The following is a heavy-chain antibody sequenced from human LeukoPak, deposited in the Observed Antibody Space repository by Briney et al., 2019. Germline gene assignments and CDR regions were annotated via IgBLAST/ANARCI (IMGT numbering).Heavy chain of an antibody. J-gene: IGHJ5*02. D-gene: IGHD3-10*01. CDR3: ARTMVRGVIINWFDP. V-gene: IGHV3-21*01. CDR2: ISSSSSYI. Sequence: GGSLRLSCVASGFTFSTYGMSWVRQAPGKGLEWVSSISSSSSYIYYADSVKGRFTISRDNAKNSLYLQMNSLRAEDTAVYYCARTMVRGVIINWFDPWGQGTLVTVSS. CDR1: GFTFSTYG.